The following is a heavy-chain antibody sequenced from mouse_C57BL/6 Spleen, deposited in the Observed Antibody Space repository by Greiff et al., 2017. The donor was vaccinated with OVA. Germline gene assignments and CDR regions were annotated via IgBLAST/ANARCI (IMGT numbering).Heavy chain of an antibody. V-gene: IGHV1-55*01. D-gene: IGHD1-1*01. Sequence: QVQLKESGAELVKPGASVKMSCKASGYTFTSYWITWVKQRPGQGLEWIGDIYPGSGSTNYNEKFKSKATLTVDTSSSTAYMQLSSLTSEDSAVYYCARSRDYGSSSWYFDVWGTGTTVTVSS. CDR3: ARSRDYGSSSWYFDV. CDR1: GYTFTSYW. J-gene: IGHJ1*03. CDR2: IYPGSGST.